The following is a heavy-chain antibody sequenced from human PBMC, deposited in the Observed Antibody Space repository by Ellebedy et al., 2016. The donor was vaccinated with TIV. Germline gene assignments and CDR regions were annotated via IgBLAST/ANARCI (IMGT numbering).Heavy chain of an antibody. Sequence: PGGSLRLSCAASGFTFSAFAMGWVRQTPGKGLEWVSGMHGSGRGISYSESVKGRFIISRDNAKNSLYLQMAGLRAEDTALYYCARGRTANWYFDLWGRGTLVTVSS. CDR3: ARGRTANWYFDL. D-gene: IGHD1-1*01. J-gene: IGHJ2*01. CDR2: MHGSGRGI. CDR1: GFTFSAFA. V-gene: IGHV3-23*01.